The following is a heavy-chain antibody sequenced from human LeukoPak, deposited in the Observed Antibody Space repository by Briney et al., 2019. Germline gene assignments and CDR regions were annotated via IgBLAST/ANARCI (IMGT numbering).Heavy chain of an antibody. D-gene: IGHD4-23*01. V-gene: IGHV4-59*08. CDR2: IYSSGST. CDR3: ARGGGNGGGWVGHIYYMDV. J-gene: IGHJ6*03. Sequence: SETLSLTCNVSGGSIRGYYWSWIRQPPGKGLEWIGYIYSSGSTNYNPSLKSRVTMSVDTSKNQFSLKLTSVTAADTAVYYCARGGGNGGGWVGHIYYMDVWGKGTTVTVSS. CDR1: GGSIRGYY.